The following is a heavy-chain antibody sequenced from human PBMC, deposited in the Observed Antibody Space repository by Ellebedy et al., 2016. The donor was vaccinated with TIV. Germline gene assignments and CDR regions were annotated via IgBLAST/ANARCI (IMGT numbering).Heavy chain of an antibody. J-gene: IGHJ6*03. CDR2: LFNHRDI. Sequence: GSLRLXCTVSGDSISGHYWSWIRQPPGKGLEWIARLFNHRDINHNPYLRSRMSMSADTSKNQFSLKLSSVTDADTAVYYCARDFYYDSGSAPEYYKDVWGKGTTVTVSS. D-gene: IGHD3-10*01. CDR3: ARDFYYDSGSAPEYYKDV. V-gene: IGHV4-4*07. CDR1: GDSISGHY.